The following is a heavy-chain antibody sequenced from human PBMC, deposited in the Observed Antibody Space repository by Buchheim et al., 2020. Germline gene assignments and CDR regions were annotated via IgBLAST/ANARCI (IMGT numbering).Heavy chain of an antibody. J-gene: IGHJ6*02. CDR1: GFTFSSYA. D-gene: IGHD3-10*01. CDR2: ISYDGSNK. CDR3: ASTITMVQGANAASDTSYYYYGMDV. V-gene: IGHV3-30*04. Sequence: QVQLVESGGGVVQPGRSLRLSCAASGFTFSSYAMHWVRQAPGKGLEWVAVISYDGSNKYYADSVKGRFTISRDNSKNTLYLQMNSLRAEDTAVYYCASTITMVQGANAASDTSYYYYGMDVWGQGTT.